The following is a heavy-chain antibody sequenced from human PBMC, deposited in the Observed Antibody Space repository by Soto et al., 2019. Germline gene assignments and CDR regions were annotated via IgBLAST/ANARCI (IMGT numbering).Heavy chain of an antibody. CDR2: ISAYNGNT. CDR1: GYTFTSYG. Sequence: GASVKVSCKASGYTFTSYGISWVRQAPGQGLEWMGWISAYNGNTNYAQKLQGRVTMTTDTSTSTAYMELRSLRPDDTAVYYCASSLYCSSTSCYPSPYDAFDIWGQGTMVTVSS. J-gene: IGHJ3*02. CDR3: ASSLYCSSTSCYPSPYDAFDI. D-gene: IGHD2-2*01. V-gene: IGHV1-18*01.